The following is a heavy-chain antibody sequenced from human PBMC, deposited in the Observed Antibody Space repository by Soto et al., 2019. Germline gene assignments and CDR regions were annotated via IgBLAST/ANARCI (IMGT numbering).Heavy chain of an antibody. CDR2: IYYSGST. V-gene: IGHV4-59*01. CDR3: ARGNGSSYGMDV. J-gene: IGHJ6*02. D-gene: IGHD6-13*01. CDR1: GGSFSGYY. Sequence: PSETLSLTCAVYGGSFSGYYWSWIRQPPGKGLEWIGYIYYSGSTNYNPSLKSRVTISVDTSKNQFSLKLSSVTAADTAVYYCARGNGSSYGMDVWGQGTTVTVSS.